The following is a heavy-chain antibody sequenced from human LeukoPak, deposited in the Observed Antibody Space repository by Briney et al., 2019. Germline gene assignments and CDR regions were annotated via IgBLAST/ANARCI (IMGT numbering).Heavy chain of an antibody. D-gene: IGHD6-13*01. CDR3: AKDQHPDSSSWYMKGYFQH. Sequence: GGSLRLSCAASGFTFSSYAMSWVRQAPGKGLEWVSAIVGSGGSAYYADSVKGRFTISRDNSKNTLYLQMNSLRAEDTAVYYCAKDQHPDSSSWYMKGYFQHWGQGTLVTVSS. CDR1: GFTFSSYA. V-gene: IGHV3-23*01. CDR2: IVGSGGSA. J-gene: IGHJ1*01.